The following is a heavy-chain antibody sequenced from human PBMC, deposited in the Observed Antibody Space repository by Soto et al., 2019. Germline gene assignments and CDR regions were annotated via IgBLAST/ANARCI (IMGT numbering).Heavy chain of an antibody. CDR2: IFYSGTT. D-gene: IGHD3-10*01. Sequence: PSETLSLTCTVSGDSISSGGYYWSWIRQHPGKGLEWIGYIFYSGTTYYNPSLNSRVTMSVDTSKNQFSLKVNSVTAADTAVYYCARESYYGSGATVVAYWGQGTLVTVSS. J-gene: IGHJ4*02. CDR3: ARESYYGSGATVVAY. V-gene: IGHV4-61*08. CDR1: GDSISSGGYY.